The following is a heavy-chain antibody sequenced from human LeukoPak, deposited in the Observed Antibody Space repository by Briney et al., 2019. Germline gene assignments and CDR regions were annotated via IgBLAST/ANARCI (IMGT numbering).Heavy chain of an antibody. Sequence: ASVKVSCKASGGTFSSYAISWVRQAPGQALEWMGRIIPILGIANYAQKFQGRVTITADKSTSTAYMELSSLRSEDTAVYYCARVQSGGSTGPTHNWFDPWGQGTLVTVSS. D-gene: IGHD1-7*01. CDR3: ARVQSGGSTGPTHNWFDP. CDR2: IIPILGIA. J-gene: IGHJ5*02. CDR1: GGTFSSYA. V-gene: IGHV1-69*04.